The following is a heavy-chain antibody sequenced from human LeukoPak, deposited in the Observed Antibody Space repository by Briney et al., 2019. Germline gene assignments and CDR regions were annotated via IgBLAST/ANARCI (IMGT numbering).Heavy chain of an antibody. D-gene: IGHD3-10*01. J-gene: IGHJ5*02. CDR3: AREVSFARFGELPEPGFDP. CDR1: GYTFTSYG. Sequence: AASVKVSCKASGYTFTSYGISWVRQAPGQGLEWMGWISAYNGNTNYAQKLQGRVTMTTDTSTSTAYMELRSLRSDDTAVYYCAREVSFARFGELPEPGFDPRGQGTLVTVSS. V-gene: IGHV1-18*01. CDR2: ISAYNGNT.